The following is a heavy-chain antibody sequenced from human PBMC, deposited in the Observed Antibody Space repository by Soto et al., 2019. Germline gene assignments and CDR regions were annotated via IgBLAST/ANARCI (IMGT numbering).Heavy chain of an antibody. Sequence: EVQLVESGGDMVQPGRSLKLSCVGSGYSFEDYSMHWVRQAPGKGLEWVSGISWNGNFTGYADSVKGRFTISRDNAKNSLFLQMRGLSLEDTALYYCVGGSWFDWGQGTLVTVSS. CDR3: VGGSWFD. D-gene: IGHD2-15*01. V-gene: IGHV3-9*01. CDR2: ISWNGNFT. J-gene: IGHJ4*02. CDR1: GYSFEDYS.